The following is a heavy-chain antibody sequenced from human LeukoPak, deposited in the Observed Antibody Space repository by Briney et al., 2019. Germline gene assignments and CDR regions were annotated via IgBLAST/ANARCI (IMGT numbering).Heavy chain of an antibody. CDR1: GDSISNYIYY. CDR2: VYYTGTT. CDR3: ARLRALAGHRGAFDV. J-gene: IGHJ3*01. D-gene: IGHD6-19*01. Sequence: PSETLSPTCSVSGDSISNYIYYWDWIRQSPGEGLEWIATVYYTGTTFYNPSLQSRVSISIDTSKNQFSLQLWSVAAADTAVYYCARLRALAGHRGAFDVWGQGTMVTVSS. V-gene: IGHV4-39*01.